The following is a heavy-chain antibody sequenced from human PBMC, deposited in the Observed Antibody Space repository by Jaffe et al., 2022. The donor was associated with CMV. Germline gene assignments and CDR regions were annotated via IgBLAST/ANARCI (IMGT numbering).Heavy chain of an antibody. D-gene: IGHD6-13*01. CDR1: GFTFSSYA. Sequence: EVQLLESGGGLVQPGGSLRLSCAASGFTFSSYAMSWVRQAPGKGLEWVSAISGSGGSTYYADSVKGRFTISRDNSKNTLYLQMNSLRAEDTAVYYCAKDRVAARLPGNWFDPWGQGTLVTVSS. CDR3: AKDRVAARLPGNWFDP. V-gene: IGHV3-23*01. CDR2: ISGSGGST. J-gene: IGHJ5*02.